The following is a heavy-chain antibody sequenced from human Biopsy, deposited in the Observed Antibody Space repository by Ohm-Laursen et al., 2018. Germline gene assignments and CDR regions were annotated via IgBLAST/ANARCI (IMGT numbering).Heavy chain of an antibody. CDR1: GGSIISYY. D-gene: IGHD3-3*01. CDR3: ARTPRDSFWSGSYKRGLWFDP. J-gene: IGHJ5*02. V-gene: IGHV4-59*07. Sequence: PSDTLSLTCGVSGGSIISYYWTWIRQPPGKGLEWIGHVYNGGITNYNPSLKSRVTISKDTSKSQFSLQVNSVTAADTAVYYCARTPRDSFWSGSYKRGLWFDPWGQGTLVTVSS. CDR2: VYNGGIT.